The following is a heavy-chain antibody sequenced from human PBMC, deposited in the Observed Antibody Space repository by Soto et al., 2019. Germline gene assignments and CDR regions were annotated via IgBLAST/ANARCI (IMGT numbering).Heavy chain of an antibody. Sequence: PGGSLRLSCTASGFTFSNYAMSWVRKAPGKGLEWVSAITRTDSTYYADSVKGRFTISRDNSRNTLYLQMNSLGAEDAALYYCAKALVGEVGATDYWGQGTLVTVSS. CDR3: AKALVGEVGATDY. J-gene: IGHJ4*02. D-gene: IGHD1-26*01. CDR1: GFTFSNYA. V-gene: IGHV3-23*01. CDR2: ITRTDST.